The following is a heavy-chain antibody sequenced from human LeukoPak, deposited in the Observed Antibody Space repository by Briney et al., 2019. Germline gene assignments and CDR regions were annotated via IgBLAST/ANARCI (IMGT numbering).Heavy chain of an antibody. D-gene: IGHD6-6*01. Sequence: GGSLRLSCAASGFTFSSYAMHWVRQAPGRGLEWVAVISYDGSNKYYADSVKGRFTISRDNSKNTLYLQMNSLRAEDTAVYYCARDPLAARMGAYYYYYYMDVWGKGTTVTVSS. V-gene: IGHV3-30*04. CDR2: ISYDGSNK. J-gene: IGHJ6*03. CDR3: ARDPLAARMGAYYYYYYMDV. CDR1: GFTFSSYA.